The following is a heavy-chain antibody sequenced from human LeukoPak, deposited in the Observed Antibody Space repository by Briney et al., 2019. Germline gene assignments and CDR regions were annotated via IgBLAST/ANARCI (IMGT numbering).Heavy chain of an antibody. CDR1: GGSINTYY. CDR2: IHYSGST. D-gene: IGHD3-16*01. Sequence: PSETLSLTCTVSGGSINTYYWSWIRQAPGRRLEWIAYIHYSGSTNYNPSLKSRVTISLDTSKNQFSLRLSSVTAADTAVYYCAGGSHAWGTYTWGLWGQGTLVTVSS. CDR3: AGGSHAWGTYTWGL. V-gene: IGHV4-59*01. J-gene: IGHJ4*02.